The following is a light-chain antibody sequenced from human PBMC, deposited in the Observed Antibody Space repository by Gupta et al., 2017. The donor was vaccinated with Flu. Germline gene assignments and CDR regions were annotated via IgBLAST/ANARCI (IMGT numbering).Light chain of an antibody. CDR1: QTILYNSNNKNY. V-gene: IGKV4-1*01. Sequence: IVLTQSPDSLAVSLGERASINCKSSQTILYNSNNKNYLAWYQQKPGQPPKLLIYWASTRESGVPDRFSGSGSGTDFTLTSSSLQAEDVAVYYCQQYYGSPPYTFGQGTKLEIK. CDR3: QQYYGSPPYT. J-gene: IGKJ2*01. CDR2: WAS.